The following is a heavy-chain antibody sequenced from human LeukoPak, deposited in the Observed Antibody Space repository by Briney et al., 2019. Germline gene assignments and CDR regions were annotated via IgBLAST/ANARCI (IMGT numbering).Heavy chain of an antibody. V-gene: IGHV4-59*08. CDR2: IYYSGST. J-gene: IGHJ4*02. Sequence: SETLSLTCTVSGGSISSYCWSWIRQPPGKGLEWIGYIYYSGSTNYNPSLKSRVTISVDTSKNQFSLKLSSVTAADTAVYYCARLLGYSYGYVVGFDYWGQGTLVTVSS. CDR1: GGSISSYC. D-gene: IGHD5-18*01. CDR3: ARLLGYSYGYVVGFDY.